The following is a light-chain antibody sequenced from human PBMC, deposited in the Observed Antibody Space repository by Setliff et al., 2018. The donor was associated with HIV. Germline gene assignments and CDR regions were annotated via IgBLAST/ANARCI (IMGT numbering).Light chain of an antibody. CDR1: GSNIGSNT. Sequence: QSALTQPPSAAGTPGQGVTISCSGTGSNIGSNTLNWYQQLPGTAPKLLIYNNDQRPSGVPDRFSGSKSGTSAPLAISGLQSEDEADYYCAAWDDSLNGRVFGTGTKV. CDR3: AAWDDSLNGRV. V-gene: IGLV1-44*01. J-gene: IGLJ1*01. CDR2: NND.